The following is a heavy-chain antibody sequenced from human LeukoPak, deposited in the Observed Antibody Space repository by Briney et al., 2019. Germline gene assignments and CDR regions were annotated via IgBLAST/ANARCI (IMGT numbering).Heavy chain of an antibody. Sequence: PGGSLRLSWVASGFTVSSYAMSWVRQAPGKWLECVSAIREMGGSTHYADSVKGRFTISRDNSKNTLYLQMNSLRAEDTPVYYCAKTKPYGTTWYGGIDWGQGALVTVSS. V-gene: IGHV3-23*01. J-gene: IGHJ4*02. CDR1: GFTVSSYA. CDR2: IREMGGST. CDR3: AKTKPYGTTWYGGID. D-gene: IGHD6-13*01.